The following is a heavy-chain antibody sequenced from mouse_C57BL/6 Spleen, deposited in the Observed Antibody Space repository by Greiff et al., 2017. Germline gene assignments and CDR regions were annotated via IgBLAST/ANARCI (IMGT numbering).Heavy chain of an antibody. CDR3: ALIYDGYSAWCAY. Sequence: QVQLQQPGAELVKPGASVKMSCKASGYTFPSYWITWVKQRPGQGLEWIGDIYPGSGSTNYNEKFKSKATLTVDTSSSTAYMQLSSLTSEDSAVYYCALIYDGYSAWCAYWGQGTLVTVSA. D-gene: IGHD2-3*01. CDR1: GYTFPSYW. J-gene: IGHJ3*01. V-gene: IGHV1-55*01. CDR2: IYPGSGST.